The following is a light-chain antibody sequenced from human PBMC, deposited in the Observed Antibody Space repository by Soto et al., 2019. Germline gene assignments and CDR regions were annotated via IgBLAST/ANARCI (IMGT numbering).Light chain of an antibody. J-gene: IGKJ2*01. CDR2: GTS. CDR3: QHSGNSPPDT. V-gene: IGKV3-20*01. Sequence: EVVLTQSPGTLSLSLGERATLSCRASQSVSYVAWYQQKPGQSPRLLIYGTSNRAAGIPDRFSASGSGTDFSLTVSRLEPEDFGVYYCQHSGNSPPDTFGPGPKLEIK. CDR1: QSVSY.